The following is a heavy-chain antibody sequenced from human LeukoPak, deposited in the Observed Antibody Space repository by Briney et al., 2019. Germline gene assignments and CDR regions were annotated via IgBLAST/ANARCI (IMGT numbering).Heavy chain of an antibody. Sequence: PSETLSLTCTVSVGSISSSSYYWGWIRQPPGKGLEWIGSFYYSGSTYYNPSLKSRVTISVDTSKNQFSLKLSSVTAADTAVYYCARILAITFFGVVLGGYFDYWGQGTLVTVSS. CDR1: VGSISSSSYY. V-gene: IGHV4-39*01. CDR3: ARILAITFFGVVLGGYFDY. J-gene: IGHJ4*02. CDR2: FYYSGST. D-gene: IGHD3-3*01.